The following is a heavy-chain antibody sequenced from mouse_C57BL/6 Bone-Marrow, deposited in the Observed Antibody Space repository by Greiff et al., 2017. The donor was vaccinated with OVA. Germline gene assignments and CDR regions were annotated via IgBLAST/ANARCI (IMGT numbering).Heavy chain of an antibody. V-gene: IGHV2-5*01. J-gene: IGHJ4*01. CDR3: AYYGSSYYYYAMDY. D-gene: IGHD1-1*01. CDR2: IWRGGST. CDR1: GFSLTSYG. Sequence: QVQLQQSGPGLVQPSQSLSITCTVSGFSLTSYGVHWVRQSPGKGLEWLGVIWRGGSTDYNAAFMSRLSITKDNSKSQVFFKMNSLQADDTAIYYCAYYGSSYYYYAMDYWGQGTSVTVSS.